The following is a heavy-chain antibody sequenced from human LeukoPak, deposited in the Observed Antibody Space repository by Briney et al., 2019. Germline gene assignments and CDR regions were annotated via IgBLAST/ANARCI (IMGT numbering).Heavy chain of an antibody. J-gene: IGHJ6*03. D-gene: IGHD6-19*01. CDR2: IKKDGSEK. CDR3: ARGVRIVAGKFRRDYYMDV. V-gene: IGHV3-7*01. CDR1: GFTFSSYW. Sequence: GGSLRLSCAASGFTFSSYWMSWVRQAPGKGLEWVANIKKDGSEKYYVDSVKGRFTISRDNAKNSLYLQMNSLRAEDTAVYYCARGVRIVAGKFRRDYYMDVWGKGTTVTVFS.